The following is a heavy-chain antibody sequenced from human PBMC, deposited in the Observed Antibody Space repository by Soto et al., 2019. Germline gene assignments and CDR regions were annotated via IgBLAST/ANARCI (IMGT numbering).Heavy chain of an antibody. CDR1: GYNFISYD. CDR3: ARGPSDYHGVTYRFDP. J-gene: IGHJ5*02. D-gene: IGHD4-17*01. CDR2: MNPKSGNT. Sequence: QVQLVQSGAEVKKPGASVKVSCKASGYNFISYDINWVRQAAGQGLERMGWMNPKSGNTGYEEKFQGRVTMTRNTSISTAYMEISSLRSEDTAVYYCARGPSDYHGVTYRFDPCGQGTLVTVSS. V-gene: IGHV1-8*01.